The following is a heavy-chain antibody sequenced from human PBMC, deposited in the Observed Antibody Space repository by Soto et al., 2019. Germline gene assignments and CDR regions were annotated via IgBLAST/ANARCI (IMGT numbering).Heavy chain of an antibody. CDR2: IYYSGST. CDR3: ARDVGLQYDTGYSDFWTGKNNWFDP. V-gene: IGHV4-59*11. J-gene: IGHJ5*02. Sequence: PSETLSLTCTVSGGSISRQYWSWLRQPPGKGLEWIGYIYYSGSTNYNPSLKSRVTISIDTSRNQFSLGLRSVTAADTAVYYCARDVGLQYDTGYSDFWTGKNNWFDPWGQGTLVTVSS. D-gene: IGHD3-3*01. CDR1: GGSISRQY.